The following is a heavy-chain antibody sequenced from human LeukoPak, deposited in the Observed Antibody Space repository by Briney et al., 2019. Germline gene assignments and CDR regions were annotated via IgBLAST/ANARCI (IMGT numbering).Heavy chain of an antibody. CDR3: CGSGWFAGPFGY. Sequence: SETLTLTCSVSGGSITKNGYYWGWIRQSPETGLEWIGSMHYSGSTYYNPSLNSRVTISVDTSKNQFSLKLTSVTAADTAVYYCCGSGWFAGPFGYWGQGALVTVSS. J-gene: IGHJ4*02. CDR2: MHYSGST. D-gene: IGHD6-19*01. V-gene: IGHV4-39*07. CDR1: GGSITKNGYY.